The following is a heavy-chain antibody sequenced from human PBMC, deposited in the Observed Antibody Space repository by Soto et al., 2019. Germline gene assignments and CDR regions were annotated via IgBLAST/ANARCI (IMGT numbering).Heavy chain of an antibody. J-gene: IGHJ6*02. D-gene: IGHD2-15*01. V-gene: IGHV1-18*01. CDR2: ITAYNGNT. CDR1: GYTFTSYG. Sequence: ASVKVSCKASGYTFTSYGISWVRQAPGQRLECMGWITAYNGNTNYAQKFQGRVTMTTDTSASTAYMELSSLRSEDTAVYYCARDGLSIVVWGHGTTVSVSS. CDR3: ARDGLSIVV.